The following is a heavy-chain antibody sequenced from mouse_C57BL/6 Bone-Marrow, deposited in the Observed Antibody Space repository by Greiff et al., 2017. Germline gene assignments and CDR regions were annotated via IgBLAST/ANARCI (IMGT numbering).Heavy chain of an antibody. D-gene: IGHD2-3*01. J-gene: IGHJ3*01. Sequence: EVQLQESGAELVRPGASVKLSCTASGFNIKDDYMHWVKQRPEQGLEWIGWIDPENGDTEYASKFQGKATITADTSSNTAYLQLSSLTSEDTAVYYCTRNDGYYRAWFAYWSQGTLVTVSA. CDR2: IDPENGDT. V-gene: IGHV14-4*01. CDR1: GFNIKDDY. CDR3: TRNDGYYRAWFAY.